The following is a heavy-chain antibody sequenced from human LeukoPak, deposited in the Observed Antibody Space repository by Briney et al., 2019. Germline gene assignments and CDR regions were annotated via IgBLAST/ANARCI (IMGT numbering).Heavy chain of an antibody. CDR3: AKLAAAGTNY. V-gene: IGHV3-74*01. CDR1: GFSLSRYW. Sequence: GGSLRLSCAASGFSLSRYWMHWVRQAPGKGLVWVSRVDYDGSDTSYPDSSRVQFTCPRDHAKNTLYLHMTSLSAENPAVYYCAKLAAAGTNYWGQGTLVTVSS. D-gene: IGHD6-13*01. J-gene: IGHJ4*02. CDR2: VDYDGSDT.